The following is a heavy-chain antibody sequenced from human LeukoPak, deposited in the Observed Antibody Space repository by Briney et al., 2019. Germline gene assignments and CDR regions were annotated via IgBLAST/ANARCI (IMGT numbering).Heavy chain of an antibody. V-gene: IGHV3-30-3*01. CDR3: ARIRGGPIDY. Sequence: PGGSLRLSCAASGFTLSTYAMHWVRQAPGKGLEWVAVISYDGTDTYYADSVKGRFTISRDTSKNSLYLQMNSLRPEDTAVFYCARIRGGPIDYWGQGTLVTASS. D-gene: IGHD3-16*01. CDR1: GFTLSTYA. J-gene: IGHJ4*02. CDR2: ISYDGTDT.